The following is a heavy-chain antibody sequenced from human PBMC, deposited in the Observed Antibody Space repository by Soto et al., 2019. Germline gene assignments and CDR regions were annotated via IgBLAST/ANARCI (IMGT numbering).Heavy chain of an antibody. V-gene: IGHV5-51*01. Sequence: GESLKISCKGSENTFSSYLISWVRQLPVKGLECMGIIYPDDSDTRYSPSFQGQVTISADKSITTAYLEWSSLKASDTAMYYCERSRGGGRYLWLDPWGQASEVNV. CDR1: ENTFSSYL. CDR3: ERSRGGGRYLWLDP. CDR2: IYPDDSDT. D-gene: IGHD2-15*01. J-gene: IGHJ5*02.